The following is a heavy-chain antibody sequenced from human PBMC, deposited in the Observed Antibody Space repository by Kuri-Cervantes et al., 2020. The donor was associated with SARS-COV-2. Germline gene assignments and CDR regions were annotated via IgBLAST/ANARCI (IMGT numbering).Heavy chain of an antibody. V-gene: IGHV4-30-4*08. D-gene: IGHD6-13*01. J-gene: IGHJ2*01. CDR2: ISYIGST. CDR1: GGSIRSGQYY. Sequence: SETLSLTCSVSGGSIRSGQYYWSWVRQPPGKGLEWIGYISYIGSTFYHPSLKSRVTISSDTSRNQFSLRLTSVTAADTAVYYCARAAAGNWYFDLWGRGTLVTVSS. CDR3: ARAAAGNWYFDL.